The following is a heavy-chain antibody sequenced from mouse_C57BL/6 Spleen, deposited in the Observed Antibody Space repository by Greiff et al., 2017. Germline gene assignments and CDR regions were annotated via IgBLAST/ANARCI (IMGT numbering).Heavy chain of an antibody. D-gene: IGHD1-1*01. CDR3: ARGGFSDCGSSYWYFDV. J-gene: IGHJ1*03. CDR1: GFTFSDYG. CDR2: ISSGSSTI. V-gene: IGHV5-17*01. Sequence: EVQLMESGGGLVKPGGSLKLSCAASGFTFSDYGMHWVRQAPEKGLEWVAYISSGSSTIYYADTVKGRFTISRDNAKNTLFLQMTCLRSEGTAMYYCARGGFSDCGSSYWYFDVWGTGTTVTVSS.